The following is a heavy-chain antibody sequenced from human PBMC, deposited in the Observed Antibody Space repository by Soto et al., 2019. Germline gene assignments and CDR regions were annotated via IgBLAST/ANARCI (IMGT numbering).Heavy chain of an antibody. D-gene: IGHD6-13*01. J-gene: IGHJ4*02. CDR2: LSGSGVST. Sequence: EVQLLASGGGLVQPGGSLRLSCAASGFTFSSYAMSWVRQAQGKGLEWVSTLSGSGVSTYYAGSVKGRFTISRDNSKDTLYLPRNSLRAEDTAVYYCARDLGSSWYESDYWGQGTLVTVSS. V-gene: IGHV3-23*01. CDR1: GFTFSSYA. CDR3: ARDLGSSWYESDY.